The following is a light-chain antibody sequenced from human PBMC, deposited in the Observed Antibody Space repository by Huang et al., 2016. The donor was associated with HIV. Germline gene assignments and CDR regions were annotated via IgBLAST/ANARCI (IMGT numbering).Light chain of an antibody. J-gene: IGKJ1*01. CDR2: DAS. Sequence: EIVLTQSPGTLSLSPGERATLSCRASQSVSTYLAWYQQKPGQAPRLLIYDASNRATGIPARFSGSGSGTDFTLTISSLEPEDFAVYYCQQRSNRPQRTFGQGTKVEIK. CDR3: QQRSNRPQRT. CDR1: QSVSTY. V-gene: IGKV3-11*01.